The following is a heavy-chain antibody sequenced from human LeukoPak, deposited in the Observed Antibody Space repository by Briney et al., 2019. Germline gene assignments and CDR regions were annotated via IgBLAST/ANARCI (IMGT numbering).Heavy chain of an antibody. CDR3: ASALGASCYTGSPN. Sequence: GGSLRLSCAASGFTFSSYAMTWVRQAPGKGLEWVSAISGSGSDTYYADSVKGRFTVSRDNSKNTLYLQMNSLRAEDTAVYYCASALGASCYTGSPNWGQGTLVTVSS. CDR1: GFTFSSYA. CDR2: ISGSGSDT. V-gene: IGHV3-23*01. D-gene: IGHD2-2*02. J-gene: IGHJ4*02.